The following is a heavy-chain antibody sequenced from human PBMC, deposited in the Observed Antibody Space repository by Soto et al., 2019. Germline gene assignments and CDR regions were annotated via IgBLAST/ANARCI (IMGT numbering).Heavy chain of an antibody. CDR3: ARAFGGNGDYLSGYYYGMDV. D-gene: IGHD4-17*01. Sequence: QLQLQESGSGLVKPSQTLSLTCAVSGGSISSGGYSWSWIRQPPGKGLEWIGYIYHSGSTYYNPSLKSRVTISVDRSKNQFSLKLSSVTAADTAVYYCARAFGGNGDYLSGYYYGMDVWGQGTTVTVSS. V-gene: IGHV4-30-2*01. CDR2: IYHSGST. CDR1: GGSISSGGYS. J-gene: IGHJ6*02.